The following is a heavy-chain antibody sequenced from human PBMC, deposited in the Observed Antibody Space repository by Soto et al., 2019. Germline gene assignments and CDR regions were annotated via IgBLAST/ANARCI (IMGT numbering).Heavy chain of an antibody. CDR3: ARITGHHFDY. Sequence: SEALSFTCTYSSGSKSIINVFWGWVRQPPRKGLEWIGNVDYSGSISFSPSLASRVTFSVDTSKNQFSLNLYSATAADTAVYYCARITGHHFDYWGQGTLVTVS. J-gene: IGHJ4*02. CDR1: SGSKSIINVF. V-gene: IGHV4-39*01. D-gene: IGHD3-16*01. CDR2: VDYSGSI.